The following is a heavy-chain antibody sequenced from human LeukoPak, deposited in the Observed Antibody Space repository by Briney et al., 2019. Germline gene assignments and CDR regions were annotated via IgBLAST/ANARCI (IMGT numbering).Heavy chain of an antibody. J-gene: IGHJ3*02. Sequence: SETLSLTCTISGGSVSDYYWSWIRQSPGKGLEWIGYIYHTGSTSYSPSLKSRVTISVDTSKNQFSLKLSSVSAADTAVYYCARELYSRRSGYLKAFDIWGQGTMVTVSS. CDR2: IYHTGST. CDR3: ARELYSRRSGYLKAFDI. V-gene: IGHV4-59*02. D-gene: IGHD3-22*01. CDR1: GGSVSDYY.